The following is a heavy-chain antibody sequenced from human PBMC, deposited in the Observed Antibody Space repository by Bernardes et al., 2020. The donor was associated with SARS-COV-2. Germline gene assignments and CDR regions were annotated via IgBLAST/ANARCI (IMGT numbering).Heavy chain of an antibody. D-gene: IGHD3-3*01. V-gene: IGHV3-48*01. CDR1: GFTFSSYS. Sequence: GGSLRLSCAASGFTFSSYSMNWVRQAPGKGLEWVSYISSSSSTIYYADSVKGRFTISRDNAKNSLYLQMNSLRAEDTAVYYCAREFLGITIFGVAGDWGQGTLVTVSS. CDR3: AREFLGITIFGVAGD. J-gene: IGHJ4*02. CDR2: ISSSSSTI.